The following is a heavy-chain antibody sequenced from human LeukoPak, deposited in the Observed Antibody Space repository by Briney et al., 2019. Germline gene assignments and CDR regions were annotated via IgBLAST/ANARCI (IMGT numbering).Heavy chain of an antibody. CDR3: ARDRYSDYKFDY. CDR2: ISSTSSTI. Sequence: GRSLRLSCGVSGFTFSSYSMNWVRQTPGKGLEWVSYISSTSSTIYYADSVKGRFTISRDNAKNSLYLQMNSLRAEDTAVYYCARDRYSDYKFDYWGQGTLVTVSS. CDR1: GFTFSSYS. D-gene: IGHD5-12*01. J-gene: IGHJ4*02. V-gene: IGHV3-48*01.